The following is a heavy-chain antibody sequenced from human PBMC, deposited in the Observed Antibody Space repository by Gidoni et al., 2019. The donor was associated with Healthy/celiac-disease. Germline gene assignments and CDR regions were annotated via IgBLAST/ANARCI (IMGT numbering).Heavy chain of an antibody. J-gene: IGHJ3*02. Sequence: QLQLQESGPGLVKPSETLSLTCTVSGGSIRSSSYYWGWIRQPPGKGLEWIGSIYYSGSTYYNPALKSRVTISVDTSKNQFSLKLSSVTAADTAVYYCARDLPPHYYYDSSGYWDAFDIWGQGTMVTVSS. V-gene: IGHV4-39*07. CDR2: IYYSGST. CDR1: GGSIRSSSYY. CDR3: ARDLPPHYYYDSSGYWDAFDI. D-gene: IGHD3-22*01.